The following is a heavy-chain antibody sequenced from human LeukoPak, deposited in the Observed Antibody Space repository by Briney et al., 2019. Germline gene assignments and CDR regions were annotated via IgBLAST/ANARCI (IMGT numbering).Heavy chain of an antibody. CDR3: ARDTHTYYDFWSGYLGAYGMDV. V-gene: IGHV3-21*01. D-gene: IGHD3-3*01. J-gene: IGHJ6*02. CDR1: GFTFSSYS. CDR2: ISSSSSYI. Sequence: GGSLRLSCAASGFTFSSYSMNWVRQAPGKGLEWVSSISSSSSYIYYADSVKGRFTISRDSAKNSLYLQMNSLRAEDTAVYYCARDTHTYYDFWSGYLGAYGMDVWGQGTTVTVSS.